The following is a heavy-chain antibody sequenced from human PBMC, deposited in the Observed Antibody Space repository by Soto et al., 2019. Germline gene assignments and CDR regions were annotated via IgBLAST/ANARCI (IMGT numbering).Heavy chain of an antibody. V-gene: IGHV3-23*01. CDR3: ARKVLGSTSRPDWWYFDL. J-gene: IGHJ2*01. CDR2: ISGGGDRT. Sequence: EVQLLESGGGLVQPGGSLRLSCVGSGFTFINYAMNWVRQTPGKGLEWVSGISGGGDRTFDADSVKGRFTISRDNSKHTVNLQMNSLRADGTAVYYCARKVLGSTSRPDWWYFDLWGRGTLVTVSS. D-gene: IGHD2-2*01. CDR1: GFTFINYA.